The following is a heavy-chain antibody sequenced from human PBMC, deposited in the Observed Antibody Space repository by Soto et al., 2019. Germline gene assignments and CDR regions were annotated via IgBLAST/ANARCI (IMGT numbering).Heavy chain of an antibody. J-gene: IGHJ6*02. CDR2: IWYDGSNK. CDR1: GFTFSSYG. D-gene: IGHD3-9*01. Sequence: LRLSCAASGFTFSSYGMHWVRQAPGKGLEWVAVIWYDGSNKYYADSVKGRFTISRDNSKNTLYLQMNSLRAEDTAVYYCARDGVSVLRYFDWLYSRNYYGMDVWGQGTTVTVSS. V-gene: IGHV3-33*01. CDR3: ARDGVSVLRYFDWLYSRNYYGMDV.